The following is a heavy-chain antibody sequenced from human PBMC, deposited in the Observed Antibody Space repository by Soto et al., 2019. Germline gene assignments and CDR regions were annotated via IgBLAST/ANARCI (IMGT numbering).Heavy chain of an antibody. D-gene: IGHD6-13*01. V-gene: IGHV4-4*07. Sequence: SETLSLTCTVSGGSINNYYWTWIRQPARKGLEWIGRIYSSGSTNYNSSLKSRVTMSVDTSKNQFSLKLTSVTAADTAVYYCARQTTFSSIWYDYWGQGTLVTVSS. CDR3: ARQTTFSSIWYDY. J-gene: IGHJ4*02. CDR1: GGSINNYY. CDR2: IYSSGST.